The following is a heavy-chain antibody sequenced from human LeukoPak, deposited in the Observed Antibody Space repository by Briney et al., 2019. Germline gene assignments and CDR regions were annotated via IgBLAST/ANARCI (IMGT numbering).Heavy chain of an antibody. CDR2: IYSGGRT. V-gene: IGHV3-53*01. CDR3: ARGLNYGSESTLGGF. CDR1: GFTVSTNY. D-gene: IGHD3-10*01. Sequence: GGSLRLSCAASGFTVSTNYMSWVRQAPGKGLEWVSVIYSGGRTNYTDSVKGRFTISRDKTKNTLYLQMNSLRAEDTAVYYCARGLNYGSESTLGGFWGQGTLVTVYS. J-gene: IGHJ4*02.